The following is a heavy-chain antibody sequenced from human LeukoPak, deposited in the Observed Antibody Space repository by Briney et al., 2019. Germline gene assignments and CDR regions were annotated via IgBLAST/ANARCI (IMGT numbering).Heavy chain of an antibody. CDR1: GYTFTSYG. Sequence: ASVKVSCKASGYTFTSYGISWVRQAPGQGLEWMGWISAYNGNTNHAQKLQGRVTMTTDTSTSTAYMELRSLRSDDTAVYYCARTELAYCGGDCYYDYWGQGTLVTVSS. V-gene: IGHV1-18*01. J-gene: IGHJ4*02. CDR3: ARTELAYCGGDCYYDY. D-gene: IGHD2-21*02. CDR2: ISAYNGNT.